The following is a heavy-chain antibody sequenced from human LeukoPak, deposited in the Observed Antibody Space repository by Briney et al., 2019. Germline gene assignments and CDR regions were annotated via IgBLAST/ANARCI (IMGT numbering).Heavy chain of an antibody. Sequence: SETPSLTCTVSGGSLSSGPYYWGWLRQPPGKGLEWIGNIYYGENTYYNPSLKSRVTISIDTSKNQFYLKLSSLTAADTAVYYCARRDDSSGYHKIFDYWGPGTLVTVSS. V-gene: IGHV4-39*01. J-gene: IGHJ4*02. CDR2: IYYGENT. CDR1: GGSLSSGPYY. CDR3: ARRDDSSGYHKIFDY. D-gene: IGHD3-22*01.